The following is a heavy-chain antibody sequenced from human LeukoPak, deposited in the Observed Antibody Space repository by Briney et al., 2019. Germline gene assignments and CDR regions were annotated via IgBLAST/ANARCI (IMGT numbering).Heavy chain of an antibody. CDR2: IKSDGIGT. CDR1: GFTFSSYW. V-gene: IGHV3-74*01. Sequence: GGSLRLSCAASGFTFSSYWMHWVRQVPGKGLVWVSRIKSDGIGTSYADSVKGRFTMSRDNAKNSLYLQLNSLRAEDTAVYYCATVGAGNYYAMDVWGQGTTVTVSS. D-gene: IGHD4/OR15-4a*01. CDR3: ATVGAGNYYAMDV. J-gene: IGHJ6*02.